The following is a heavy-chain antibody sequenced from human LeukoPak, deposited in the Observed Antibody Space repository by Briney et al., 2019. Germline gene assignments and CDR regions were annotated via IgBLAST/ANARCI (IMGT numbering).Heavy chain of an antibody. J-gene: IGHJ4*02. D-gene: IGHD5-12*01. CDR3: AKGHTGYFFTIDN. CDR1: GFTFSTYG. CDR2: ISTDAHST. V-gene: IGHV3-23*01. Sequence: GGSLRLSCVASGFTFSTYGMGWVLQAPGKGPEWVAAISTDAHSTYYADSVKGRFTISRDNSKTTLYLQMNTLRAEDTAVYYCAKGHTGYFFTIDNWGQGTLVTVSS.